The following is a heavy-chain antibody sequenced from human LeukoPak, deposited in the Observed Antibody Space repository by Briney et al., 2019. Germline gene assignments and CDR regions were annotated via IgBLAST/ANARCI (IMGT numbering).Heavy chain of an antibody. CDR2: IFYTGST. J-gene: IGHJ4*02. D-gene: IGHD3-22*01. V-gene: IGHV4-39*07. CDR3: ARGEYDGVVVTSFDY. CDR1: GGSISSSSYY. Sequence: SETLSLTCTVSGGSISSSSYYWGWIRQPPGKGLEWIGSIFYTGSTYYNPSLKSRVTISVDTSKNLFSLKLSSVTAADTAVYYCARGEYDGVVVTSFDYWGQGTLVTVSS.